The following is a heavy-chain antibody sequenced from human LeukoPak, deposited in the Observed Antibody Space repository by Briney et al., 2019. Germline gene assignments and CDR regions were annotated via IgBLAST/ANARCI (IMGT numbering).Heavy chain of an antibody. CDR1: GFTFSNYW. CDR3: AREILAPGKTHDY. J-gene: IGHJ4*02. CDR2: INDDGSAT. V-gene: IGHV3-74*01. Sequence: GGSLRLSCAASGFTFSNYWMHWVRQVPGKGLVWVSRINDDGSATFYADSVKGRFTISRDNVKNTLFLQMSSLRAEDTAVYFCAREILAPGKTHDYWGQGTLVTVSS.